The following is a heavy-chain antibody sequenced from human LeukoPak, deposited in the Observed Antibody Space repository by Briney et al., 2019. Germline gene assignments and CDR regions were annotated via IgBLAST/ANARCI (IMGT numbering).Heavy chain of an antibody. Sequence: GGSLRLSCAASGVTFSTYAMSWVRQAPGKGLEWVSTISTGGVSTFYVDSVKGRFTISRDNSKNMLYLEMNSLRAEDTAVYYCAGKSGSYYMWGQGTLVTVSS. CDR2: ISTGGVST. V-gene: IGHV3-23*01. J-gene: IGHJ4*02. CDR3: AGKSGSYYM. D-gene: IGHD1-26*01. CDR1: GVTFSTYA.